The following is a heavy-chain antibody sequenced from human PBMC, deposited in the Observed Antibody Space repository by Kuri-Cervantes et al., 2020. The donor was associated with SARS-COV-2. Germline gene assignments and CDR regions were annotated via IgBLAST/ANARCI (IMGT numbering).Heavy chain of an antibody. V-gene: IGHV4-4*07. CDR1: GGSISSYY. J-gene: IGHJ4*02. Sequence: SETLSLTCTVSGGSISSYYWSWIRQPAGKGLEWIGRIYTSGSTNYNPSLKSRVTMSVDTSKNQFSLKLSSVTAADTAVYYCARAQDDYDNSGSFTLLDDWGQGTRVTVSS. D-gene: IGHD3-22*01. CDR3: ARAQDDYDNSGSFTLLDD. CDR2: IYTSGST.